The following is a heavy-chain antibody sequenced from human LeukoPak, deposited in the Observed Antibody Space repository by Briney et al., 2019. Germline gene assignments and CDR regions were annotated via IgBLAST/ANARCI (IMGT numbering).Heavy chain of an antibody. V-gene: IGHV3-30*04. D-gene: IGHD2-15*01. CDR3: ARDLRRGYCSGGSCYSGWFDP. J-gene: IGHJ5*02. CDR1: GFTFSSYA. CDR2: ISYDGSNK. Sequence: GRSLRLSCAASGFTFSSYAMHWVRQAPGKGLEWVAVISYDGSNKYYADSVKGRFTISRDNSKNTLYLQMNSLRAEDTAVYYCARDLRRGYCSGGSCYSGWFDPWGQGTLVTVSS.